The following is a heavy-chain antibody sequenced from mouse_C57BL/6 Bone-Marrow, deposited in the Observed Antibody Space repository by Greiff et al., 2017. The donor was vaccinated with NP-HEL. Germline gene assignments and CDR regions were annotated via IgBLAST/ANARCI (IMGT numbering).Heavy chain of an antibody. V-gene: IGHV5-12*01. CDR2: ISNGGGCT. J-gene: IGHJ4*01. D-gene: IGHD1-1*01. CDR3: ASRSSYAMDY. Sequence: EVKLMESGGGLVQPGGSLKLSCAASGFTFSDYYMYWVRQTPEKRLEWVAYISNGGGCTYYPDTVKGRFTISRDNAKNTLYLQMSRLKSEDTAMYYCASRSSYAMDYWGQGTSVTVSS. CDR1: GFTFSDYY.